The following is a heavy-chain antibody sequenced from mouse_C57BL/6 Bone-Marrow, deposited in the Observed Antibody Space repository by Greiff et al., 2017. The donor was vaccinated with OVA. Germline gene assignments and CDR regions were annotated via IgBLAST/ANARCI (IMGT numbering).Heavy chain of an antibody. CDR1: GYTFTSYW. Sequence: QVQLKQPGAELVRPGSSVKLSCKASGYTFTSYWMHWVKQRPIQGLEWIGNIDPSDSETHYNQKFKDKATLTVDKSSSTAYMQLSSLTSEDSAVYDCARDYGSLWYFDVWGTGTTVTVSS. V-gene: IGHV1-52*01. J-gene: IGHJ1*03. CDR2: IDPSDSET. D-gene: IGHD1-1*01. CDR3: ARDYGSLWYFDV.